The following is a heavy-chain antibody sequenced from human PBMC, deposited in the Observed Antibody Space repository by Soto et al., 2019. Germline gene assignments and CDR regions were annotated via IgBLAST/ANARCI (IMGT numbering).Heavy chain of an antibody. V-gene: IGHV1-69*01. CDR3: ARIYSGYGRRDAFDI. Sequence: QVQLVQSGAEVKKPGASVKVSCKASGGTFSSYAISWVRQAPGQGLEWMGGIIPIFGTANDAQKFQGRVTITADEYTSTAYMELRSLRSEDTAGYYCARIYSGYGRRDAFDIWGQGTTVTGSS. CDR1: GGTFSSYA. CDR2: IIPIFGTA. J-gene: IGHJ3*02. D-gene: IGHD5-12*01.